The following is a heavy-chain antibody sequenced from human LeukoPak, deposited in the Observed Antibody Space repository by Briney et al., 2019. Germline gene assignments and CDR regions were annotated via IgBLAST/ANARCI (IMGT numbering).Heavy chain of an antibody. Sequence: GSLRLSCAASGFTFSNAWMSSVRQAPGKGLEWIGEINHSGSTNYNPSLKSRVTISVDTSKNQFSLKLSSVTAADTAVYYCARGRAYYDFWSGPYFDYWGQGTLVTVSS. J-gene: IGHJ4*02. V-gene: IGHV4-34*01. CDR1: GFTFSNAW. CDR3: ARGRAYYDFWSGPYFDY. CDR2: INHSGST. D-gene: IGHD3-3*01.